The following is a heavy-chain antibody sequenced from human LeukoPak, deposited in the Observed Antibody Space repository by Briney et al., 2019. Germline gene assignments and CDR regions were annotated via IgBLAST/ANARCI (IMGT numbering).Heavy chain of an antibody. D-gene: IGHD4-23*01. Sequence: GGSLRLSCAASGFSFSTCVMHWVRQAPGKGLEWVAFIRYDETYKYYTDSVKGRFTISRDISKNTLYLQMNSLRPEDTAVYYCAFGYSGKWNVFDCWGQGTLVTVSS. CDR3: AFGYSGKWNVFDC. CDR1: GFSFSTCV. J-gene: IGHJ4*02. CDR2: IRYDETYK. V-gene: IGHV3-30*02.